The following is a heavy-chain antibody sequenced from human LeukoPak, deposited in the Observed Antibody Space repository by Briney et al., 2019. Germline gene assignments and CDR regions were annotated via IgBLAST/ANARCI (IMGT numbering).Heavy chain of an antibody. D-gene: IGHD4-11*01. CDR2: INHSGST. V-gene: IGHV4-34*01. J-gene: IGHJ6*02. CDR3: ARVRTTLGYYYGMDV. Sequence: SETLSLTCAVYGGSFSGYYWSWIRQPPGKGLEWIGEINHSGSTNYNPSLKSRVTISVDTSKNQFSLKLSSVTAADTAVYYCARVRTTLGYYYGMDVWGQGTTVTVSS. CDR1: GGSFSGYY.